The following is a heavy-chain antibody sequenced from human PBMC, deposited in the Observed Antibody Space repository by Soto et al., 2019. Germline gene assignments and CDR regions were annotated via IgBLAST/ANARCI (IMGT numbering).Heavy chain of an antibody. J-gene: IGHJ4*02. Sequence: GGSLRLSCAASGFTFSSYWMSWVRQAPGKGLEWVANIKQHGSEKYYVDSVKGRFTISRDNAKNPLYLQMNSLRAEDTAVYYCARAVGYFDWLLSFDYWGQGTLVTVSS. CDR1: GFTFSSYW. V-gene: IGHV3-7*04. CDR3: ARAVGYFDWLLSFDY. CDR2: IKQHGSEK. D-gene: IGHD3-9*01.